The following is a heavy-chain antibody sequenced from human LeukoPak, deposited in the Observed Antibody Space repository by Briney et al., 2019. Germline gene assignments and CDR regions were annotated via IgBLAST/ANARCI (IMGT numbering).Heavy chain of an antibody. CDR2: INPNSGGT. CDR1: GYTFTSYA. CDR3: ARDPNTAGGY. Sequence: ASVKVSCKASGYTFTSYAMHWVRQAPGQGLEWMGWINPNSGGTNYAQKFQGRVTMTRDTSISTAYMELSRLRSDDTALYYCARDPNTAGGYWGQGRLVSVSS. D-gene: IGHD5-18*01. J-gene: IGHJ4*02. V-gene: IGHV1-2*02.